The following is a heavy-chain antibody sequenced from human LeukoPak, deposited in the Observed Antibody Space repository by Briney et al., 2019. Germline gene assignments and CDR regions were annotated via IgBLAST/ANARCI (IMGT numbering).Heavy chain of an antibody. J-gene: IGHJ3*02. D-gene: IGHD3-9*01. CDR1: GYIFSNYG. V-gene: IGHV1-18*01. CDR2: ISGYNGNT. Sequence: ASVKVSCKASGYIFSNYGISWVRQAPGQGLEWMGWISGYNGNTKYTQKFQGRVTITADESTSTAYMELSSLRSEDTAVYYCARERGDILTGFHAFDIWGQGTMVTVSS. CDR3: ARERGDILTGFHAFDI.